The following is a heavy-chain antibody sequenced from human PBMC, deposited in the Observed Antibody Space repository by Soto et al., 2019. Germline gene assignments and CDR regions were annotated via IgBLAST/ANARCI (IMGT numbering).Heavy chain of an antibody. D-gene: IGHD6-19*01. J-gene: IGHJ4*02. CDR2: ISYDGSNK. CDR3: ARDPVRAFVAAYYFDY. Sequence: QVQLVESGGGVVQPGRSLRLSCAASGFTFSSYAMHWVRQAPGKGLEWVAVISYDGSNKYYADSVKGRFTISRDNSTNTLYLQMNSLRPEATAVYYCARDPVRAFVAAYYFDYWAPGTLVTVSS. V-gene: IGHV3-30-3*01. CDR1: GFTFSSYA.